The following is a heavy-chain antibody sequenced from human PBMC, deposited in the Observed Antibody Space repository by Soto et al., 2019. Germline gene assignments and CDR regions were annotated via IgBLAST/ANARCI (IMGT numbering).Heavy chain of an antibody. CDR2: ISSYNGDT. J-gene: IGHJ4*02. CDR3: AKDGVAISCPYYLDD. Sequence: ASVKVSCKASGYTFTRSGISWVRQAPGQGPEWMGWISSYNGDTNYAQTFQGRVTMTTDTSTSTAYMELRSLRSDDTAVYYCAKDGVAISCPYYLDDWGQGTLVTVSS. V-gene: IGHV1-18*01. CDR1: GYTFTRSG. D-gene: IGHD2-21*01.